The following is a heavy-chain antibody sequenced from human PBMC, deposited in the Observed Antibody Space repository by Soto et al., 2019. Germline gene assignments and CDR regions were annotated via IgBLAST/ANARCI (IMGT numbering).Heavy chain of an antibody. J-gene: IGHJ4*02. CDR3: VRGEWYRCDY. V-gene: IGHV3-7*01. Sequence: EVQLVDSGGRLVQPGGSLRLSCAASGFMFSAYWMSWVRQDPGKGLEWVATISGGASDKFYVDSVKGRFPISRDDSKNTLYLHMNSLRDEETAVYYCVRGEWYRCDYGGQGTLINVSS. D-gene: IGHD3-3*01. CDR2: ISGGASDK. CDR1: GFMFSAYW.